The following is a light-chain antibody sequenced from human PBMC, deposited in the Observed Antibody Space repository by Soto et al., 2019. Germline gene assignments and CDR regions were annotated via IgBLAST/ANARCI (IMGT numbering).Light chain of an antibody. CDR1: QSISSNY. CDR2: GAS. J-gene: IGKJ1*01. V-gene: IGKV3-20*01. CDR3: QQYVSWT. Sequence: EIVLTQSPGTLSVSPGERATLSCRASQSISSNYLAWYQQKPGQAPSLLIYGASSRATGIQDRFSGSGSGTDFTLTISRLEPEDSEIYYCQQYVSWTFGQGTKVEIK.